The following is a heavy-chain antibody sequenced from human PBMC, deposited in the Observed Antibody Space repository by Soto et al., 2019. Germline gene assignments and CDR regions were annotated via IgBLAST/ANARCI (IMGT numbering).Heavy chain of an antibody. V-gene: IGHV3-7*01. J-gene: IGHJ6*02. CDR3: ASEGAKGLGYCSGGSRYGSYFYYGMDV. CDR2: IKQDGSEK. CDR1: GFTFSSYW. Sequence: PGGSLRLSCAASGFTFSSYWMSWVRQAPGKGLEWVANIKQDGSEKYYVDSVKGRFTISRDNAKNSLYLQMNSLRAEDTAVYYCASEGAKGLGYCSGGSRYGSYFYYGMDVCGQGTTVTAP. D-gene: IGHD2-15*01.